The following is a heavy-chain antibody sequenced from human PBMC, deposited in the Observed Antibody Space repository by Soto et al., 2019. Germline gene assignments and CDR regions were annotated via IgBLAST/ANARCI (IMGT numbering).Heavy chain of an antibody. CDR1: RSILNTNR. CDR3: ARQGRPYSASGYWCGIGV. Sequence: GYLKLSRIVPRSILNTNRTGWVRQKPGKGLEWMGSIFPGDSDTRYSPSFQGQVIISADRSISTAYLQSRSLKASDTALYYCARQGRPYSASGYWCGIGVWGQRTTGTVCS. CDR2: IFPGDSDT. D-gene: IGHD2-8*02. V-gene: IGHV5-51*01. J-gene: IGHJ6*02.